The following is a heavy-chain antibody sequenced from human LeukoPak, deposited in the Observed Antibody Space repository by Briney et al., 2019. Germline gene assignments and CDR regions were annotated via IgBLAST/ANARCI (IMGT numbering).Heavy chain of an antibody. V-gene: IGHV4-34*01. CDR3: ASGPYDFWSGYYFDY. J-gene: IGHJ4*02. CDR1: GGSFSGYY. Sequence: SETLSLTCAVYGGSFSGYYWSWIRQPPGKGLEWIGEINHSGSTNYIPSLKSRVTISVDTSKNQFSLKLSSVTAADTAVYYCASGPYDFWSGYYFDYWGQGTLVTVSS. CDR2: INHSGST. D-gene: IGHD3-3*01.